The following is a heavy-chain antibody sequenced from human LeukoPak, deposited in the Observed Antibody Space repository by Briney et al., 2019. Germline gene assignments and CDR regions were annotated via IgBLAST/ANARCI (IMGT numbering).Heavy chain of an antibody. CDR1: GFTFSSYG. D-gene: IGHD1-26*01. CDR3: AKDLGDSGPTPDSDY. J-gene: IGHJ4*02. Sequence: GGSLRLSCAASGFTFSSYGMHWVRQAPGKGLEWVAFIRYDGRNKYYADSVKGRFTISRDNSKNTLYLQMNSLRAKDTSVYYCAKDLGDSGPTPDSDYWGQGTLVTVSS. V-gene: IGHV3-30*02. CDR2: IRYDGRNK.